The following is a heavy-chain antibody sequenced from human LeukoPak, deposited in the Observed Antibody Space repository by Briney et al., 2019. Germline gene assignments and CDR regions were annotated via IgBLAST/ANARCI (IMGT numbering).Heavy chain of an antibody. CDR3: ARVHPQAVPFDY. V-gene: IGHV4-4*07. CDR2: IYASGST. D-gene: IGHD1-1*01. CDR1: GGSISSYY. J-gene: IGHJ4*02. Sequence: SETLSLTCTVSGGSISSYYWSWIRQPAGKGLEWIGRIYASGSTNYNPSLKSRVTMSVDTSKNQFSLKLSSVTAADTAVYYCARVHPQAVPFDYWGQGTLVTVSS.